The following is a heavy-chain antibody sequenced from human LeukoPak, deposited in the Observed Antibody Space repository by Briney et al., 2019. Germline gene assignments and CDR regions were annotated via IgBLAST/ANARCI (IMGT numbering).Heavy chain of an antibody. CDR1: GFTFSSYG. Sequence: GRSLRLSCAASGFTFSSYGIHWVRQAPGKGLEWVALISYDGSKKYYADSVKGRFTISRDESKKMVFLQMNSLRAEDTASYHCAKGGSSSWNWFDPWGQGTLVTVSS. CDR3: AKGGSSSWNWFDP. CDR2: ISYDGSKK. V-gene: IGHV3-30*18. J-gene: IGHJ5*02. D-gene: IGHD6-13*01.